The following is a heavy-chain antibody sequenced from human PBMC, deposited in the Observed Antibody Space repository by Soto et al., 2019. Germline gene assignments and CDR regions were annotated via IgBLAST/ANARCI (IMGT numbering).Heavy chain of an antibody. D-gene: IGHD2-2*01. Sequence: QVQLVQSGAEVKKPGSSVKVSCKASGGTFSNYAISWVRQAPGQGLEWMGGMIPISGTANYAQKFQGRVTITAGEPTSTAYKELSSLRCEDTAVYYYARSQGSSTSFEIYYYYYYGMDVWGQGTTVTVSS. CDR2: MIPISGTA. CDR1: GGTFSNYA. CDR3: ARSQGSSTSFEIYYYYYYGMDV. J-gene: IGHJ6*02. V-gene: IGHV1-69*01.